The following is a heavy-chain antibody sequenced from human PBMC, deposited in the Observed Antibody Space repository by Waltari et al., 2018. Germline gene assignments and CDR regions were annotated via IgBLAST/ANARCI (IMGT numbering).Heavy chain of an antibody. J-gene: IGHJ3*01. CDR3: AAALGGGISASRPFHF. D-gene: IGHD3-10*01. Sequence: EVQLLQSGAEVKKPGTPVKISCKVSGATFTENYIHWIQQAPGKGLQWMGLLDPEDGQAVYAEKFQGRVTMTADTSIHTAYMELTSLTSEDTAFYYCAAALGGGISASRPFHFWGQGTMITVSS. V-gene: IGHV1-69-2*01. CDR1: GATFTENY. CDR2: LDPEDGQA.